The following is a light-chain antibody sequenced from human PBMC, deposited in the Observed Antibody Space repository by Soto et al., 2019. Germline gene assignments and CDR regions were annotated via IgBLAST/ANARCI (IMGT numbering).Light chain of an antibody. Sequence: EIVLTQSPATLSLSPGERASLSCRASQSVSRFLAWYQQKPGQAPRLLIYDTSNRATDIPARFSGSGSGTDFTLTISSLEPEDFAVYYCQQRASWPLTFGGGTRVDI. CDR3: QQRASWPLT. V-gene: IGKV3-11*01. J-gene: IGKJ4*01. CDR1: QSVSRF. CDR2: DTS.